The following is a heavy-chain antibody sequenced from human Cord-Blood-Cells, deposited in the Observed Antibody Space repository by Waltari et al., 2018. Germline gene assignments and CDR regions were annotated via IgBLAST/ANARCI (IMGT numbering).Heavy chain of an antibody. CDR3: AKEGVRDAFDI. V-gene: IGHV3-23*01. CDR1: GFTFSSYA. J-gene: IGHJ3*02. Sequence: EVQLLESGGGLVQHGGSLRLSCAASGFTFSSYAMCWVREAPGKELEWGSSIGGWGGRTYYADSVKGRFTIARDNSKNTLYLQMNSLRAEDTAVYYCAKEGVRDAFDIWGQGTMVTVSS. CDR2: IGGWGGRT.